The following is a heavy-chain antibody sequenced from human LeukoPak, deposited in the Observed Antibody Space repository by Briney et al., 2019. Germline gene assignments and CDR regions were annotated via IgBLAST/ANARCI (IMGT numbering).Heavy chain of an antibody. V-gene: IGHV4-4*02. CDR3: ARARYSGLHDAFDI. J-gene: IGHJ3*02. Sequence: SGTLSLTCAVSGGSISSSNWWSWVRQPPGKGLEWIGEIYHSGSANYNPSLKSRVTISVDTSKNQFSLKLSSVTAADTAVYYCARARYSGLHDAFDIWGQGTMVTVSS. D-gene: IGHD4-11*01. CDR1: GGSISSSNW. CDR2: IYHSGSA.